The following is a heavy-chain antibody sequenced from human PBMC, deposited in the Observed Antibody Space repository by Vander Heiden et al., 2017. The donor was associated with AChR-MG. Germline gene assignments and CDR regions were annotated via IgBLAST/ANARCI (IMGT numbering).Heavy chain of an antibody. CDR2: ISSSSSYI. D-gene: IGHD2-15*01. Sequence: EVQRVESGGGLVKPGGSLSLSCAASGFTFSSYSMNWVRQAPGKGLEWVSSISSSSSYIYYADSVKGRFTISRDNAKNSLYLQMNSLRAEDTAVYYCARDYCSGGSCYWYFDLWGRGTLVTVSS. V-gene: IGHV3-21*01. J-gene: IGHJ2*01. CDR3: ARDYCSGGSCYWYFDL. CDR1: GFTFSSYS.